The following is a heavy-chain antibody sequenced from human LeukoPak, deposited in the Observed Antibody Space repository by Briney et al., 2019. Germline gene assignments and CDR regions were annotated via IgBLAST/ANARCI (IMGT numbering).Heavy chain of an antibody. CDR1: GGTFSSYA. D-gene: IGHD4-23*01. CDR2: IIPILGIA. Sequence: SVKVSCKASGGTFSSYAISWVRQAPGQGLEWMGRIIPILGIANYAQKFQGSVTITADKSTSTAYMELSSLRSEDTAVYYCARCTTVGNNWLDPWGQGTLVTVSS. J-gene: IGHJ5*02. V-gene: IGHV1-69*04. CDR3: ARCTTVGNNWLDP.